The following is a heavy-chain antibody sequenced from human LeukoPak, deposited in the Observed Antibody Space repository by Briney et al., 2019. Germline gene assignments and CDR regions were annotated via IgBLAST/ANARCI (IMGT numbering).Heavy chain of an antibody. CDR2: IDSDGSST. V-gene: IGHV3-74*01. Sequence: GGSLRLSCAASGFTFSSYWMHWVRQAPGKGLVWVSRIDSDGSSTSYADSVKGRFTISRDNAKNTLYLQMNSLRAEDTAVYYCARELIIVGARPYDYWGQGTLVTVSS. CDR3: ARELIIVGARPYDY. D-gene: IGHD1-26*01. J-gene: IGHJ4*02. CDR1: GFTFSSYW.